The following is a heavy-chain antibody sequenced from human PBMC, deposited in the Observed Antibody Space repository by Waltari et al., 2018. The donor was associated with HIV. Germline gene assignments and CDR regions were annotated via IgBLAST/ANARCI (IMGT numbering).Heavy chain of an antibody. CDR3: ARASHGTTPYFDN. J-gene: IGHJ4*02. Sequence: EVQLVESGGGLVQPGGSLRLVCAISGFVFSSYPMHWVRQAPGKGLEWVSSITAGSSYRNYADSVKGRFTISRDNAKNSLYLQMNSLRGEDTAVYYCARASHGTTPYFDNWGQGTLVTVSS. D-gene: IGHD1-1*01. CDR2: ITAGSSYR. CDR1: GFVFSSYP. V-gene: IGHV3-21*01.